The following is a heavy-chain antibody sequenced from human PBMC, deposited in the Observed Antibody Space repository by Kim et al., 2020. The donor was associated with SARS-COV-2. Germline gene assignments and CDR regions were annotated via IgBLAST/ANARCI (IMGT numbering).Heavy chain of an antibody. J-gene: IGHJ5*02. CDR3: ARCKAGGLVTAMYKWFDP. V-gene: IGHV4-31*03. CDR1: GASISNSAYY. CDR2: IYHSGST. D-gene: IGHD2-21*02. Sequence: SETLSLTCTVSGASISNSAYYWSWIRQHPGRGLEWIGYIYHSGSTYYNASLKSRVTISVDTSKNQFSLNLTSVTAADTAIYYCARCKAGGLVTAMYKWFDPWGQGTLVTVSS.